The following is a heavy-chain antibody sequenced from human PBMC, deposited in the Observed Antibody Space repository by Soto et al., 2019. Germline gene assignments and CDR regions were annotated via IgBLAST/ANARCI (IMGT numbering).Heavy chain of an antibody. V-gene: IGHV4-31*03. Sequence: ASETLSLTCTVSGGSISSGGYYWSWIRQHPGKGLEWIGYIYYSGSTYYNPSLKSRVTISVDTSKNQFSLKLSSVTAADTAVYYCARIPHYGSYYDSSGYYYEAPFYYFDYWGQGTLVTVSS. D-gene: IGHD3-22*01. CDR1: GGSISSGGYY. CDR2: IYYSGST. J-gene: IGHJ4*02. CDR3: ARIPHYGSYYDSSGYYYEAPFYYFDY.